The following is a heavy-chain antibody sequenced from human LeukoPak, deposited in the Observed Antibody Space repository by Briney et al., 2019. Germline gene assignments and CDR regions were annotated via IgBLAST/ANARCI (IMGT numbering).Heavy chain of an antibody. CDR1: GFTFSSYA. CDR3: AKDGAIFGVVITIYYYYGMDV. CDR2: ISGSGGST. Sequence: GGSLRLSCAASGFTFSSYAMSWVRQAPGKGLEWVSAISGSGGSTYYADSVKGRFTISRGNSKNTLYLQMNSLRAEDTAVYYCAKDGAIFGVVITIYYYYGMDVWGQGTTVTVSS. D-gene: IGHD3-3*01. J-gene: IGHJ6*02. V-gene: IGHV3-23*01.